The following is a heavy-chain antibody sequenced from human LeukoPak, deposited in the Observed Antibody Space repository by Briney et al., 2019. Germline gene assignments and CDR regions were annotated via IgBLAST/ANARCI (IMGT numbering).Heavy chain of an antibody. CDR1: GFIFSSYG. J-gene: IGHJ4*02. CDR3: AKSSKTGQLVPFDY. Sequence: PGGSLRLSCAASGFIFSSYGMHWVRQAPGKGLEWVAVIRYDGSKKYYADSAQGRFTISRDNSKNTLYLQTNSLRTDDTAVYYCAKSSKTGQLVPFDYWGQGTLVTVSS. V-gene: IGHV3-30*02. D-gene: IGHD6-6*01. CDR2: IRYDGSKK.